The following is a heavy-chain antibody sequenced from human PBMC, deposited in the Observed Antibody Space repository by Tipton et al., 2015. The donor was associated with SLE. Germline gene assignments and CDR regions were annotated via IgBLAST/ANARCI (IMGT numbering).Heavy chain of an antibody. V-gene: IGHV4-39*07. CDR1: GGSISSSSYY. CDR2: IYYSGST. Sequence: TLSLTRTVSGGSISSSSYYWGWIRQPPGKGLEWIGSIYYSGSTYYNPSLKSRVTISVDTSKNQFSLKLSSVTAAATAVYYCARQFAGRSYNWLDPWGQGTLVTVSS. J-gene: IGHJ5*02. CDR3: ARQFAGRSYNWLDP. D-gene: IGHD5-24*01.